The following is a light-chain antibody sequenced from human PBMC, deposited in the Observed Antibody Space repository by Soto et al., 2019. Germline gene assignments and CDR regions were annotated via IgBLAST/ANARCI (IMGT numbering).Light chain of an antibody. CDR1: QGISCA. CDR2: DPS. CDR3: QQFNNYPIT. J-gene: IGKJ5*01. Sequence: AIQLTQSPSSLSASVGDRVTITCRASQGISCALACYQQKPGKAPKLLIYDPSSLESWVPSRFSGSGSGTDFTLTISSLKREDFETYYCQQFNNYPITFGHGTRLEIK. V-gene: IGKV1-13*01.